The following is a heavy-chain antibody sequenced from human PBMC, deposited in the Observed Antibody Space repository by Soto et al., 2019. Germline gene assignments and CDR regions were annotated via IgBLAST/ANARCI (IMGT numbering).Heavy chain of an antibody. CDR2: ICYSGST. Sequence: SETLSLTCTVSGGSVSSGSYYWSWIRQPPGKGLEWIGYICYSGSTNYNPSLKSRVTISVDTSKNQFSLKLSSVTAADTAVYYCARVAGKWFDPWGQGTLVTVSS. CDR3: ARVAGKWFDP. D-gene: IGHD6-19*01. V-gene: IGHV4-61*01. CDR1: GGSVSSGSYY. J-gene: IGHJ5*02.